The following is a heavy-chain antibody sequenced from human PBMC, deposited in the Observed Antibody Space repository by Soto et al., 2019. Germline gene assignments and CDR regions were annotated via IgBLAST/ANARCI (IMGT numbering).Heavy chain of an antibody. Sequence: QVQLVQSGAEVKKPGASVKVSCKASGYTFTSYSMHWLRQAPGQGLEWMGIINPSGGSTSYAQKFQGRVTMTRDTSTSTVYMELSSLRSEDTAVYYCARDMRVATVTPFEYWDQGPLVTFAS. CDR1: GYTFTSYS. J-gene: IGHJ4*02. CDR3: ARDMRVATVTPFEY. CDR2: INPSGGST. D-gene: IGHD4-4*01. V-gene: IGHV1-46*03.